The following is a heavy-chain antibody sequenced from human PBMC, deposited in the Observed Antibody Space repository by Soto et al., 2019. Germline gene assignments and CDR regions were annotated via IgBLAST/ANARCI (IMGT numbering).Heavy chain of an antibody. CDR2: ISAYNGNT. V-gene: IGHV1-18*01. CDR1: GYTFTSYG. CDR3: AFDILGAPYV. D-gene: IGHD3-16*01. Sequence: QVQLVQSGAEVKKPGASVKVSCKASGYTFTSYGISWVRQAPGQGLEWMGWISAYNGNTNYAQKLQGRVTMNTDTPTSTADMHWRFLRSDDTTVHYCAFDILGAPYVWVHGTPVTVST. J-gene: IGHJ1*01.